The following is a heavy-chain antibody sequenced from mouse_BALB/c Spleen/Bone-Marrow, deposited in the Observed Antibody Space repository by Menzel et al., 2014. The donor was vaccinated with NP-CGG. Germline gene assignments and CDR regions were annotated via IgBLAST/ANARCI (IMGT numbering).Heavy chain of an antibody. D-gene: IGHD2-3*01. CDR2: IYPGDGDT. Sequence: QVQLQQSGAELARPGASVKLSCKASGYTFTSYWMQWVKQRSGQGLEWIGAIYPGDGDTRYTQKFKGKATLTADKSSSTAYMQLSSLASEDSAVYYCARWLLPFDYWGQGTTLTVSS. V-gene: IGHV1-87*01. CDR3: ARWLLPFDY. CDR1: GYTFTSYW. J-gene: IGHJ2*01.